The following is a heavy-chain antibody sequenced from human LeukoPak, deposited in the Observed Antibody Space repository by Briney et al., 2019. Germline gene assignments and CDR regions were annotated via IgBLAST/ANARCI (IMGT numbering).Heavy chain of an antibody. Sequence: PGGSLRLSCVASRFSFSSYDMSWVRQAPGKGLEWVAIIKQDGSEKYYVDSVKGRFTISRDNAKTSLYLQMNSLRVEDTAVYYCARDWFLVGYWGQGTLVTVSS. CDR3: ARDWFLVGY. D-gene: IGHD3-10*01. V-gene: IGHV3-7*01. CDR2: IKQDGSEK. J-gene: IGHJ4*02. CDR1: RFSFSSYD.